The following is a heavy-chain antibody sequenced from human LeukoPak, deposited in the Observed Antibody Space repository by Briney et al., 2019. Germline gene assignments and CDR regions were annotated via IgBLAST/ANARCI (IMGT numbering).Heavy chain of an antibody. D-gene: IGHD3-10*01. CDR1: GGSISSSSYY. CDR2: IYYSGST. Sequence: SETLSLTCTVSGGSISSSSYYWGWIRQPPGKGLEWIGNIYYSGSTYYNPSLKSRVTISVDTSKTQFSLRLNSVTAADTAVYYCARDLGDSAYWGQGTLVTVSS. J-gene: IGHJ4*02. V-gene: IGHV4-39*07. CDR3: ARDLGDSAY.